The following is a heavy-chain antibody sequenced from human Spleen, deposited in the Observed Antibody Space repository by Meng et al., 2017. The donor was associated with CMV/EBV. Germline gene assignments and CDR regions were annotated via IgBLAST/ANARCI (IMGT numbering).Heavy chain of an antibody. CDR2: ISYDGSNK. CDR3: ARDPRESVVVALDY. J-gene: IGHJ4*02. D-gene: IGHD2-15*01. Sequence: GESLKISCAASGFTFSSYAMHWVRQAPGKGLEWVAVISYDGSNKYYADSVKGRFTISRDNSKNTLYLQMNSLRAEDTAVYYCARDPRESVVVALDYWGQGTLVTVS. V-gene: IGHV3-30*04. CDR1: GFTFSSYA.